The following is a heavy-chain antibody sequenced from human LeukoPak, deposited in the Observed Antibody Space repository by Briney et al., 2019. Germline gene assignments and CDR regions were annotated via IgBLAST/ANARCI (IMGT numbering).Heavy chain of an antibody. CDR1: GFTFSDYS. CDR3: ARAPTVLVGYCSSSSCQADY. CDR2: ISGSGTYI. Sequence: GGSLRLSCAASGFTFSDYSLNWVRQAPGKGLEWVSFISGSGTYIYYADSVKGRFTISRDNAENSLYLQMNSLRVEDTAVYYCARAPTVLVGYCSSSSCQADYWGQGTLVTVSS. V-gene: IGHV3-21*01. D-gene: IGHD2-2*01. J-gene: IGHJ4*02.